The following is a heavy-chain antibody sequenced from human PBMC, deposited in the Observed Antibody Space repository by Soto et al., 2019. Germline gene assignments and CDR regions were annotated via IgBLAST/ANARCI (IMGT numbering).Heavy chain of an antibody. J-gene: IGHJ4*02. CDR1: GGSISSGYYY. V-gene: IGHV4-30-4*01. CDR3: ARDRGGGNSEWGY. CDR2: IYDSGST. Sequence: QVQLQESGPGLVKPSQTLSLTCSVSGGSISSGYYYWSWIRQPPGKGLEWIGYIYDSGSTDYNPSLARRVXTLLDXXKNQFSLKLSSVTAADTAVYYCARDRGGGNSEWGYWGQGTLVTVSS. D-gene: IGHD2-21*02.